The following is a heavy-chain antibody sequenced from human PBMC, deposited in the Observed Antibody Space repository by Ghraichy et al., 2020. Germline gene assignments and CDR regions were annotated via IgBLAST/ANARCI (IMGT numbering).Heavy chain of an antibody. Sequence: ETLSLPCTVSGGSITINNYYWDWIRQPPGKGLEWIGSIYYRGTTYYSPSLKSRVTISVDTSKNHFSLKLSSVTAADTAVYYCARRARTHFDYWGQGTLVTVSS. CDR1: GGSITINNYY. CDR3: ARRARTHFDY. CDR2: IYYRGTT. V-gene: IGHV4-39*02. J-gene: IGHJ4*02.